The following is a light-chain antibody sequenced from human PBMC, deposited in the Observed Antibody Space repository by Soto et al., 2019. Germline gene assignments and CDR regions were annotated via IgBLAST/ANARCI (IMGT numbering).Light chain of an antibody. J-gene: IGLJ1*01. CDR3: AAWDDSLRTYV. V-gene: IGLV1-47*01. Sequence: QSVLTQPPSASGAPGQGVTISCSGGTYNVGFSYVYWYQQLPGTAPKLLIYKTNQRPSGVPDRFSGSKSGASASLAISGLRSEDEAEYFCAAWDDSLRTYVFGSGTKVTAL. CDR1: TYNVGFSY. CDR2: KTN.